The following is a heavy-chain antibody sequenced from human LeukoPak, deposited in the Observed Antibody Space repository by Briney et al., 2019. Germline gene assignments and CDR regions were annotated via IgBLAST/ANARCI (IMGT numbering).Heavy chain of an antibody. V-gene: IGHV1-18*01. J-gene: IGHJ4*02. Sequence: ASVKVSCKASGYTFTSYGTSWVRQAPGQGPEWMGWISGYNGNTNYAQKFQGRVTMTTDTSTSTAYMEVRGLRSDDTAIYYCARDRSQAAHDDWGKRTPVTVSS. CDR1: GYTFTSYG. CDR3: ARDRSQAAHDD. D-gene: IGHD2-15*01. CDR2: ISGYNGNT.